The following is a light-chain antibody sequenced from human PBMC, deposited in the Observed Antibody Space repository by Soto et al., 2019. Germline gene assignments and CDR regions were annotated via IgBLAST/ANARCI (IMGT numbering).Light chain of an antibody. V-gene: IGKV1-39*01. CDR2: AAS. CDR3: QQSYHTLPLT. CDR1: QSISNY. J-gene: IGKJ4*01. Sequence: DIQMTQSPSSLSASVGDRVTITCRASQSISNYVNWYQQRLGKAPNLLIYAASSLQSGVPSRFSGSGSGRDLTLTISSLHPEDFATYYCQQSYHTLPLTFGGGTKVEI.